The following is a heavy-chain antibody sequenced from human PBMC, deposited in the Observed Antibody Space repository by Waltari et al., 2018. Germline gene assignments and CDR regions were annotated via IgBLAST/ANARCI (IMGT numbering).Heavy chain of an antibody. Sequence: QVQLVQSGAEVKKPGSSVKVSCKASGGTFRSYAISWVRQAPGQGLEWRGGIIPILGIANYAQKFQGRVTITADESTSTAYMELSSLRSEDTAVYYCARARPYNWNFRYWGQGTLVTVSS. D-gene: IGHD1-7*01. V-gene: IGHV1-69*04. CDR3: ARARPYNWNFRY. CDR1: GGTFRSYA. CDR2: IIPILGIA. J-gene: IGHJ4*02.